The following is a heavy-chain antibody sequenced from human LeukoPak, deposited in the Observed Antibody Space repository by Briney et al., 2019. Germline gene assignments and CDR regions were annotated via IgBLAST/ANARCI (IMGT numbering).Heavy chain of an antibody. V-gene: IGHV1-2*02. Sequence: ASVKVSCKASGYTFTDYYMHWVRQAPGQGLEWMGWINPNSGGTNYAQKFQGRVTMTRDTSISTAYMELSRLRSDDTAVYYCARSHEQKATTPGVYWGQGTLVTVSS. CDR1: GYTFTDYY. D-gene: IGHD5-24*01. CDR2: INPNSGGT. J-gene: IGHJ4*02. CDR3: ARSHEQKATTPGVY.